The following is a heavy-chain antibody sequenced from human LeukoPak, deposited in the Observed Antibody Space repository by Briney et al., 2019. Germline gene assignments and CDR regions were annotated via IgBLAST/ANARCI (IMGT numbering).Heavy chain of an antibody. V-gene: IGHV1-24*01. CDR2: FDPEDGET. CDR3: ATGRACGGDCYKYYFDY. J-gene: IGHJ4*02. CDR1: GYTLTELS. D-gene: IGHD2-21*02. Sequence: ASVKVSCKVSGYTLTELSMHWVRQAPGKGLEWMGGFDPEDGETIYAQKFQGRVTMTGDTSTDTAYMELSSLRSEDTAVYYCATGRACGGDCYKYYFDYWGQGTLVTVSS.